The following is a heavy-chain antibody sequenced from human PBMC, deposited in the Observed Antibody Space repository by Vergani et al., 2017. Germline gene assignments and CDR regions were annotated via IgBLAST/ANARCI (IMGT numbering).Heavy chain of an antibody. D-gene: IGHD4-17*01. V-gene: IGHV3-13*01. CDR1: GFTFSSYD. CDR3: ARDGGGYGDFLVDY. CDR2: IGTAGDT. J-gene: IGHJ4*02. Sequence: EVQLVESGGGLVQPGGSLRLSCAASGFTFSSYDMHWVRQATGKGLEWVSAIGTAGDTYYPGSVKGRFTISRENAKNSLYLQMNSLRAGDTAVYYCARDGGGYGDFLVDYWGQGTLVTVSS.